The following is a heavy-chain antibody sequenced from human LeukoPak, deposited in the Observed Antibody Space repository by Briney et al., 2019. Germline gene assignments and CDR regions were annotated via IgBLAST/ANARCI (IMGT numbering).Heavy chain of an antibody. Sequence: GGALRLSGSGSGLTLSGYWMHGVGQIPGKGLVWVARIDSDGSGTSDADAVKGRFTISRDDVKNRLYLQMNSLRVEDTGLYYCSTVEHFWGQGTLVTVSS. CDR1: GLTLSGYW. V-gene: IGHV3-74*01. J-gene: IGHJ4*02. D-gene: IGHD1/OR15-1a*01. CDR3: STVEHF. CDR2: IDSDGSGT.